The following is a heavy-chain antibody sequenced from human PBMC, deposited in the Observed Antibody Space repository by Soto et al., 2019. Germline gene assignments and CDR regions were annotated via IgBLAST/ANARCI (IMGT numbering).Heavy chain of an antibody. Sequence: PGGSLRLSCAASGFSFSTYDMDWVRQAPGKAPEWIAHISTTSFTIYYADSVKGRFTISRDNARNSLYLEMKSLRDGDTAVYYCARDRCFDGSCYSASDSWGQGILVTVSS. CDR2: ISTTSFTI. V-gene: IGHV3-48*02. CDR1: GFSFSTYD. J-gene: IGHJ5*01. D-gene: IGHD2-15*01. CDR3: ARDRCFDGSCYSASDS.